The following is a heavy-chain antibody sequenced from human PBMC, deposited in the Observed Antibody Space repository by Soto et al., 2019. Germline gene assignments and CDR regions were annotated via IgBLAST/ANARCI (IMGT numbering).Heavy chain of an antibody. J-gene: IGHJ5*02. Sequence: PSETLSLTCTVSGGSISSGGYYWSWIRQHPGKGLGWIGYIYYSGSTYYNPSLKSRVTISVDTSKNQFSLKLSSVTAADTAVYYCARFLGDIVVVPAAITWFDPWGQGTLVTVSS. CDR3: ARFLGDIVVVPAAITWFDP. CDR1: GGSISSGGYY. D-gene: IGHD2-2*02. CDR2: IYYSGST. V-gene: IGHV4-31*03.